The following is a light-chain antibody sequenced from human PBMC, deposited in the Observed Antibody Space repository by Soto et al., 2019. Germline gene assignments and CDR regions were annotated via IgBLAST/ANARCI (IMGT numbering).Light chain of an antibody. CDR2: DAV. V-gene: IGKV3-20*01. CDR1: QTVSRNY. J-gene: IGKJ5*01. CDR3: QQYGGSPIT. Sequence: EIVLTQSPGTLSLSPGERATLSCRASQTVSRNYLAWYQQKPGQAPRLLIFDAVSRATGIPARFSGSGSGTDFTLTISRLEPEDFALYYCQQYGGSPITFGQGTRLEIK.